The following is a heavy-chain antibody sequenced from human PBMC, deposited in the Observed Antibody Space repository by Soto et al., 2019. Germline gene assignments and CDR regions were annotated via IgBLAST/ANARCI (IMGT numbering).Heavy chain of an antibody. D-gene: IGHD1-1*01. CDR2: LDDVDGT. V-gene: IGHV3-53*01. J-gene: IGHJ3*01. CDR1: GLTVSGKKY. CDR3: ATWHEREHAYDV. Sequence: DVQLVESGGGLIQPGESLRLSCAAFGLTVSGKKYVAWVRQAPGKGLEWVSALDDVDGTYYADSLKGRFTTSTDSSKTTVYLQMNDLRPDDTAVYYCATWHEREHAYDVWGQGTTVTVSS.